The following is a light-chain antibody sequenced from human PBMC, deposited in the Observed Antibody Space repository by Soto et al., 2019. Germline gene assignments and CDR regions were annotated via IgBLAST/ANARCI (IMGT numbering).Light chain of an antibody. CDR1: QSISSY. V-gene: IGKV1-39*01. CDR2: AAS. J-gene: IGKJ5*01. Sequence: DIQITQSPSSLSASVVDRVTITCRASQSISSYLNWYQQKPGKAPKLLIYAASSLQSGVPSRFSGSGSGTDFTLTISSLQPEDFATYYCQQSYSTPPITFGQGTRLEIK. CDR3: QQSYSTPPIT.